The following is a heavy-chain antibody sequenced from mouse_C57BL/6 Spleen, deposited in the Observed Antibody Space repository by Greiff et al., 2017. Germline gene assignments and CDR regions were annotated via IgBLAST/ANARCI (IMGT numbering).Heavy chain of an antibody. V-gene: IGHV5-4*03. CDR1: GFTFSSYA. J-gene: IGHJ2*01. CDR3: ARSDYFDY. Sequence: EVMLVESGGGLVKPGGSLKLSCAASGFTFSSYAMSWVRQTPEKRLEWVATISDGGSYTYYPDNVKARFTISRDNAKNNLYLQMSHLKSEDTAMYYCARSDYFDYWGQGTTLTVSS. CDR2: ISDGGSYT.